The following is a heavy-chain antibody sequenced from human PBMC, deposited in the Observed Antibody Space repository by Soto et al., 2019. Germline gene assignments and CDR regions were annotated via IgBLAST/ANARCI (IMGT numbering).Heavy chain of an antibody. J-gene: IGHJ4*02. D-gene: IGHD2-2*01. Sequence: PGGSLRLSCAASGFTFSSYGMHWVRQAPGKGLEWVAVISYDGSNKYYADSVKGRFTISRDNSKNTLYLQMNSLRAEDTAVYYCAKPNAVGYYFDYWGQGTLVTVSS. V-gene: IGHV3-30*18. CDR2: ISYDGSNK. CDR1: GFTFSSYG. CDR3: AKPNAVGYYFDY.